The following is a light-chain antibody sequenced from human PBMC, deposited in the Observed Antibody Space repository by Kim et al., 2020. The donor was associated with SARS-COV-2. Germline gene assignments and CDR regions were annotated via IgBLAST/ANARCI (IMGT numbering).Light chain of an antibody. CDR2: KAS. CDR3: QQYNSYPYT. Sequence: SASVRDRVTITCRASQTITNWMAWYQQKLGEAPKLLIYKASTLERGVPSRFSGSGSGTEFTLTISSLQPDDFATYYCQQYNSYPYTFGQGTKLEI. J-gene: IGKJ2*01. CDR1: QTITNW. V-gene: IGKV1-5*03.